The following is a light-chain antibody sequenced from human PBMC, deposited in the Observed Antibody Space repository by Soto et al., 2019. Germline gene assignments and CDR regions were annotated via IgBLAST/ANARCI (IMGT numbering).Light chain of an antibody. CDR2: AAS. CDR1: QGIRND. J-gene: IGKJ2*01. Sequence: AIQMTQSPSSLSASVGDRVTITCRASQGIRNDLAWYQQKPGKAPKLLIYAASSLQSGVPSRFSGSGSGTDFALTISSLQAEDFATYYCLHDYNYPYTFGQGTKLEIK. V-gene: IGKV1-6*01. CDR3: LHDYNYPYT.